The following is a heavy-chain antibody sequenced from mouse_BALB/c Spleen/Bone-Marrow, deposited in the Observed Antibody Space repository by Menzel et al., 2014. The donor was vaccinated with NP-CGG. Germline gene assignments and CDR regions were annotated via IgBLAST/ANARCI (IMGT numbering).Heavy chain of an antibody. J-gene: IGHJ4*01. V-gene: IGHV1S137*01. D-gene: IGHD2-10*02. CDR2: ISTYYGDA. CDR1: GYTFTDYA. Sequence: QVQLQQSGAELVRPGVSVKISCKGSGYTFTDYAMHWVKQSHAKSLEWIGVISTYYGDARYNQNFKGKATMTVDRSSSTAYMELARLTSEDSAIYYCARRYANPYYAMDYWDQGTSVTVSS. CDR3: ARRYANPYYAMDY.